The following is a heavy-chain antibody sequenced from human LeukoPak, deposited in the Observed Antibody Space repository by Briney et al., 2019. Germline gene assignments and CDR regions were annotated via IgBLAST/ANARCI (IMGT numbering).Heavy chain of an antibody. CDR3: ARERYYDSSGYYYGDYYYYYMDV. Sequence: SETLSLTGTVSGGSISGYYWSWIRQPAGKGLEWIGRIYTSGSTNYNPSLKSRVTMSVDTSKNQFSLKLSSVTAADTAVYYCARERYYDSSGYYYGDYYYYYMDVWGKGTTVTISS. CDR2: IYTSGST. CDR1: GGSISGYY. J-gene: IGHJ6*03. D-gene: IGHD3-22*01. V-gene: IGHV4-4*07.